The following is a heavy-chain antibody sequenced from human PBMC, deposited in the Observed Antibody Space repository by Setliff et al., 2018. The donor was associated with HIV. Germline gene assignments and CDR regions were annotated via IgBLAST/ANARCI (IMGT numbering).Heavy chain of an antibody. J-gene: IGHJ3*02. CDR3: AKTSVGATGLYAFDI. CDR2: IYTTGST. D-gene: IGHD1-26*01. CDR1: GGSIGSGAYY. V-gene: IGHV4-61*09. Sequence: LSLTCTVSGGSIGSGAYYWSWIRQPAGKGLEWIGHIYTTGSTNYNPSLKSRVTISADTSNYQFSLRLTSMTAADTAVYYCAKTSVGATGLYAFDIWGQGTMVTVSS.